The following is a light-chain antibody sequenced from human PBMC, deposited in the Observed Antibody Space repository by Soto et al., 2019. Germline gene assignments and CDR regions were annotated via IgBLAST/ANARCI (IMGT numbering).Light chain of an antibody. CDR1: QSVSSTY. CDR3: QQYGNLLYT. V-gene: IGKV3-20*01. CDR2: GAS. Sequence: EIVLTQSPGTLSLSPGVRATLSCRASQSVSSTYLAWYQQKPGQATRLLIYGASNRATGIPDRFSGSGSGADFTLTISRLEPEDFAVYYCQQYGNLLYTFGQGTKLEIK. J-gene: IGKJ2*01.